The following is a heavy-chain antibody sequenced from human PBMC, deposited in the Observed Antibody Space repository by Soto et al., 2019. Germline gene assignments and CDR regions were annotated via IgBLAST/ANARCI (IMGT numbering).Heavy chain of an antibody. J-gene: IGHJ4*01. CDR2: TYYMSKWYY. CDR1: GDSVSGNSAG. D-gene: IGHD1-26*01. CDR3: ARGEQYSGRIFDY. V-gene: IGHV6-1*01. Sequence: SQTLSLTCAMTGDSVSGNSAGLSGVRQCPSTGLEWLGRTYYMSKWYYEYAVSVRGRITINPDTSKNQYSLQRNSVTPEDTAVYFCARGEQYSGRIFDYWGQGTLVTVSS.